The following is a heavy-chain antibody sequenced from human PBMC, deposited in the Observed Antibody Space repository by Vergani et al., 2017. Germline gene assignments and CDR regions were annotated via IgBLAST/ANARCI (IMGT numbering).Heavy chain of an antibody. V-gene: IGHV4-30-4*01. J-gene: IGHJ4*02. CDR1: GGSISSGDYY. CDR2: IYYSGST. CDR3: ARVMKSGGFGELSLDFDY. D-gene: IGHD3-10*01. Sequence: QVQLQESGPGLVKPSQTLSLTCTVSGGSISSGDYYWSWIRQPPGKGLEWIGYIYYSGSTNYNPSLKSRVTISVDASKNQFSLKLSSVTAADTAVYYCARVMKSGGFGELSLDFDYWGQGTLVTVSS.